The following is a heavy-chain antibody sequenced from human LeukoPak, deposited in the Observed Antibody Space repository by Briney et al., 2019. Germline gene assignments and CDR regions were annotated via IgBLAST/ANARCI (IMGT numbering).Heavy chain of an antibody. Sequence: PGGSLRLSCAASGFTFDDYAMHWVRQAPGKGLEWVSGISWNSGSIGYADSVKGRFTISRDNAKNSLYLQMNSLRAEDMALYYCAKEATMYSSGWYYFDYWGQGTLVTVSS. V-gene: IGHV3-9*03. D-gene: IGHD6-19*01. CDR3: AKEATMYSSGWYYFDY. CDR1: GFTFDDYA. CDR2: ISWNSGSI. J-gene: IGHJ4*02.